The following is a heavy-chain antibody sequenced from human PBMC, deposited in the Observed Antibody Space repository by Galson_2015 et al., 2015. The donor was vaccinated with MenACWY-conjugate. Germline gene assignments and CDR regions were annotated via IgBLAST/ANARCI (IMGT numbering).Heavy chain of an antibody. CDR2: VNENGGA. CDR1: GGSFSDYF. J-gene: IGHJ3*01. CDR3: ARASGYDYLWGGYRFRALDV. Sequence: ETLSLTCVVSGGSFSDYFWTWIRQPPGKGLEWIGEVNENGGATYSPSLKSRVSISLDTSKSHVSLRLTSVTAADTAVYYCARASGYDYLWGGYRFRALDVWGQGTMAIVSS. D-gene: IGHD3-16*02. V-gene: IGHV4-34*01.